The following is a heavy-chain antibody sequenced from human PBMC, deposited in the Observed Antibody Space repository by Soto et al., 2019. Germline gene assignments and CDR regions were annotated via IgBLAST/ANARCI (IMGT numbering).Heavy chain of an antibody. Sequence: EVQLLESGGGLVQPGGSLRLSCAASGFTFSSYAMSWVRQAPGKGLEWVSAISGSGGSTYYADSVKGRFTISRDNSKNTLYLQMNSLRAEDTAVYFCAKSVHSGYEFDYWGQGTLVTVSS. CDR3: AKSVHSGYEFDY. V-gene: IGHV3-23*01. CDR1: GFTFSSYA. J-gene: IGHJ4*02. D-gene: IGHD5-12*01. CDR2: ISGSGGST.